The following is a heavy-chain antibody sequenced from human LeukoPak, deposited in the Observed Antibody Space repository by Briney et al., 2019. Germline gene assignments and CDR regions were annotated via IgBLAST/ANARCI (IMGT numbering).Heavy chain of an antibody. D-gene: IGHD3-10*01. J-gene: IGHJ4*02. Sequence: ASVKVSCKASGYTFTGYYMHWVRQAPGQGLEWMGWINPNSGDTNYAQEFQGRVTMTRDTSISTAYMELSRLRSDDTAVYYCANVRFGEMTFDYWGQGTLVTV. V-gene: IGHV1-2*02. CDR3: ANVRFGEMTFDY. CDR1: GYTFTGYY. CDR2: INPNSGDT.